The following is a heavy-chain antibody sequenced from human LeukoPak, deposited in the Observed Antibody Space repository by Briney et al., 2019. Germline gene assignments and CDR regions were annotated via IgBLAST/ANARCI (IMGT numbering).Heavy chain of an antibody. CDR2: ISGSGGST. Sequence: GGSLRLSCEASGFTFSSYAMSWVRQAPGKGLEWVSGISGSGGSTYYADSVKGRFTISRDNAKSSLYLQMNSLRAEDTAVYYCASTSKQLPLGFWGQGTLVTVSS. CDR1: GFTFSSYA. CDR3: ASTSKQLPLGF. V-gene: IGHV3-23*01. D-gene: IGHD6-13*01. J-gene: IGHJ4*02.